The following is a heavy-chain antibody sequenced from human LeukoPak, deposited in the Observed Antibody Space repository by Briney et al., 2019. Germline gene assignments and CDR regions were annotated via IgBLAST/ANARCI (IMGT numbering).Heavy chain of an antibody. D-gene: IGHD3-3*01. CDR3: ATSYDAKTAPYDL. CDR2: IYTSGTT. Sequence: PSETLSLTCTVSGGSIGSYCWTWVRQPPGKGLVWIGYIYTSGTTDHNPSLRSRLTMSVDTSKNQLSLELRFLTAADTAVYYCATSYDAKTAPYDLWGQGTLVTVSS. J-gene: IGHJ5*02. V-gene: IGHV4-4*09. CDR1: GGSIGSYC.